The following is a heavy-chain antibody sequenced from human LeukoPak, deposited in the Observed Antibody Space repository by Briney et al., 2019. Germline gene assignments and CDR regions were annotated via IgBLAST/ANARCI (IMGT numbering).Heavy chain of an antibody. CDR2: IKQDGSEK. Sequence: GGSLRLSCAASGFTFSSYWMSWVRQAPGKGLEWVANIKQDGSEKYYVDSVKGRFTISRDNAKNSLYLQMSSLRAEDTAVYYCARDYGTTYDFWSGYHSLFDYWGQGTLVTVSS. CDR1: GFTFSSYW. J-gene: IGHJ4*02. V-gene: IGHV3-7*01. D-gene: IGHD3-3*01. CDR3: ARDYGTTYDFWSGYHSLFDY.